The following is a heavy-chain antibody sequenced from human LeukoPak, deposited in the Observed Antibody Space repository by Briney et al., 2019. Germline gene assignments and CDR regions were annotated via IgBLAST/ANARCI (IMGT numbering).Heavy chain of an antibody. Sequence: ASVKVSCKASGYTFTSYDISWVRQAPGQGLEWMGWINAYNGNTHYAQKLQGRVTMTTDTSRSTAYMELSSLRSDDTAVYYCARGSYSSSYYWGQGTLVTVSS. CDR1: GYTFTSYD. D-gene: IGHD6-13*01. V-gene: IGHV1-18*01. CDR2: INAYNGNT. J-gene: IGHJ4*02. CDR3: ARGSYSSSYY.